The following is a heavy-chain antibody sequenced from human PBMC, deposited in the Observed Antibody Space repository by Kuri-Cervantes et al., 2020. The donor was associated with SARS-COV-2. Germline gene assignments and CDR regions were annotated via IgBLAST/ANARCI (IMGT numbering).Heavy chain of an antibody. CDR1: GGSISSGSYY. V-gene: IGHV4-61*02. J-gene: IGHJ4*02. D-gene: IGHD3-22*01. CDR3: ARDLAYDSSGYSFDY. Sequence: SETLSLTCTVSGGSISSGSYYWSWIRQPAGKGLEWIGRIYTSGSTNYNPSLKSQVTISVDTSKNQFSLKLSSVTAADTAVYHCARDLAYDSSGYSFDYWGQGTLVTVSS. CDR2: IYTSGST.